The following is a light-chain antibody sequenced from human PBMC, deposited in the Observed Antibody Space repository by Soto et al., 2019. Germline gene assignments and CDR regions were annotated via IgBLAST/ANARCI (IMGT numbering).Light chain of an antibody. CDR2: DAS. CDR1: QDISNY. J-gene: IGKJ5*01. V-gene: IGKV1-33*01. CDR3: QQYDNLLIT. Sequence: RHMTQSPSSLSASVGDRVTITCQASQDISNYLNWYQQKPGKAPKLLIYDASNLETGVPSRFSGSGSGTDFTFTISSLQPEDIATYYCQQYDNLLITFGQGTRLEIK.